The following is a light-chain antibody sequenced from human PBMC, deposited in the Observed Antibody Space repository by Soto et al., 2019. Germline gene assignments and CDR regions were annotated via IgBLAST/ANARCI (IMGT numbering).Light chain of an antibody. Sequence: QSALTQPPSASGSPGQSVTISCTGTSSDIGNYNYVSWYQQQPGKAPKLIIFEVSERPSGVPDRFSGSKSGNTASLTVSGLQAEDEADYYCTSYAGRNYVFGTGTQLTVL. V-gene: IGLV2-8*01. J-gene: IGLJ1*01. CDR2: EVS. CDR3: TSYAGRNYV. CDR1: SSDIGNYNY.